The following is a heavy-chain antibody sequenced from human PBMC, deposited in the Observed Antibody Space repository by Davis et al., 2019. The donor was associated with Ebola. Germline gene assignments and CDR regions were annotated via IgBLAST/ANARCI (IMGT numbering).Heavy chain of an antibody. Sequence: PGGSLRLSCAASGFAFRSFGMHWVRQAPGKGLEWVAVISYDGSNKYYADSVKGRFTISRDNSKNTLYLQMNSLRAEDTAVYYCAKPDYYGSGSLIDYWGQGTLVTVSS. D-gene: IGHD3-10*01. CDR2: ISYDGSNK. V-gene: IGHV3-30*18. CDR3: AKPDYYGSGSLIDY. J-gene: IGHJ4*02. CDR1: GFAFRSFG.